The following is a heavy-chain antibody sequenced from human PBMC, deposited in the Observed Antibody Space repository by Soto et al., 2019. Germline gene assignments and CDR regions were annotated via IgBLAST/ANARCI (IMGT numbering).Heavy chain of an antibody. D-gene: IGHD4-17*01. V-gene: IGHV5-51*01. Sequence: GEALNLSFKWSGYSCASYWIGWVRQRPGKGLEWMGIMYPVDSDTRYSPSFQGQVTISADKSISTAYLQWSSLKASDTAMYYCARPSTVVRPDAFDIWGQGTMVTVSS. CDR2: MYPVDSDT. J-gene: IGHJ3*02. CDR3: ARPSTVVRPDAFDI. CDR1: GYSCASYW.